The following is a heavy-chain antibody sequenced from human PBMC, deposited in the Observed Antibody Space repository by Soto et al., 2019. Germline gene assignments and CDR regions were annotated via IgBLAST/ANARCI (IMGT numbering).Heavy chain of an antibody. J-gene: IGHJ4*02. CDR3: ARPGLRHFD. D-gene: IGHD3-9*01. V-gene: IGHV5-51*01. Sequence: PGESLKISCKGSGYSFTSNWIAWVRQMPGKGLEWMGIIYPGDSDTRYSPSFQGQVTISADKSISTAFLQWSSLKASDNAIYYCARPGLRHFDWGEGTLVTVSS. CDR2: IYPGDSDT. CDR1: GYSFTSNW.